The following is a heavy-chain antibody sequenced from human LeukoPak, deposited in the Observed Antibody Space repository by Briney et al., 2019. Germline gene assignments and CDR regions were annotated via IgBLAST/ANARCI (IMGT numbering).Heavy chain of an antibody. D-gene: IGHD1-26*01. V-gene: IGHV3-7*03. J-gene: IGHJ6*02. CDR1: GLIFSSNW. CDR2: IKQDGSEK. Sequence: PGGSLRLSSAASGLIFSSNWMSWVRQAPGKGLEWVANIKQDGSEKYYVDSVKGRFTISRDNAKNSLYLQMNSLRAEDTAVYYCVRGSVGATFYYYYGMDVWGQGTTVTVSS. CDR3: VRGSVGATFYYYYGMDV.